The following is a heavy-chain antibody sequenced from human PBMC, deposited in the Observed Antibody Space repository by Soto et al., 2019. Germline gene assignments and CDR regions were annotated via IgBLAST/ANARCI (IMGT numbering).Heavy chain of an antibody. V-gene: IGHV4-59*01. CDR2: IYYSGST. Sequence: SITCTVSGCSIRSYYCSWIRQPPGKGLEWIGYIYYSGSTNYNPSLKSRVTISVDTSKNQFSLKLSSVTAADTAVYYCARAQIMVRGVGPYYFDCWGQGTLVTVS. CDR3: ARAQIMVRGVGPYYFDC. D-gene: IGHD3-10*01. CDR1: GCSIRSYY. J-gene: IGHJ4*02.